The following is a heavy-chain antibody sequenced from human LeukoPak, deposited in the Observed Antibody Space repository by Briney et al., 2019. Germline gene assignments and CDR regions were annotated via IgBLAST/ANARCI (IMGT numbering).Heavy chain of an antibody. Sequence: KPSETLSLTCTVSGGSISSYYWSWIRQPPGKGLEWIGYIYYSGSTNYNPSLKSRVTISVDTSKNQFSLKLSSVTAADTAVYYCARARQEWLAPSNRYYFDYWGQGTLVTVSS. V-gene: IGHV4-59*01. D-gene: IGHD6-19*01. CDR1: GGSISSYY. J-gene: IGHJ4*02. CDR2: IYYSGST. CDR3: ARARQEWLAPSNRYYFDY.